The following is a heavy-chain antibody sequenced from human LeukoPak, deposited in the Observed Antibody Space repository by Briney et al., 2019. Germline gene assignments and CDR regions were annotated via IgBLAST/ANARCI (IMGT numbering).Heavy chain of an antibody. D-gene: IGHD6-13*01. CDR2: INHSGST. J-gene: IGHJ5*02. Sequence: PSETLSLTCAVYGGSFSGYYLSWIRQPPGKGLEWMGEINHSGSTNYNPSLKSRVTITVDTSKNQFSLKLSSVTAADTAVYYCARGGRVAAAGRYNWFDPWGQGTLVTVSS. V-gene: IGHV4-34*01. CDR1: GGSFSGYY. CDR3: ARGGRVAAAGRYNWFDP.